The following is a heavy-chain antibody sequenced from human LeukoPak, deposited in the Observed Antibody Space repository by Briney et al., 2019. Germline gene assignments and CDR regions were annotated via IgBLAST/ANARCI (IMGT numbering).Heavy chain of an antibody. CDR1: GYTFTSYS. J-gene: IGHJ5*02. CDR3: AILIQAAVAGVGWFDP. D-gene: IGHD6-19*01. CDR2: ISTYNGNT. V-gene: IGHV1-18*01. Sequence: ASVKVSCKASGYTFTSYSITWVRQAPGQGLEWMGWISTYNGNTNYAQKLQGRVTMTTDTSTSTAYVELRSLRSDDTAVYYCAILIQAAVAGVGWFDPWGQGTLVTVSS.